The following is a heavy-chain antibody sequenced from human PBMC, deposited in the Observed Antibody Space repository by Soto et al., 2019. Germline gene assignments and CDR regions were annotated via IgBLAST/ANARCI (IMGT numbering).Heavy chain of an antibody. D-gene: IGHD3-22*01. CDR1: VYSISSGYY. J-gene: IGHJ5*02. CDR2: MYHGGST. Sequence: ESLCLTCAVSVYSISSGYYWGGLRQPPGKGLEGVAKMYHGGSTCYNPSLNSRGTLSIDMTNNHVSLILNSVTAADTAVYHCPRVGPWVPYYYDSSPYTFENWFDPWGQGTLVTASP. CDR3: PRVGPWVPYYYDSSPYTFENWFDP. V-gene: IGHV4-38-2*01.